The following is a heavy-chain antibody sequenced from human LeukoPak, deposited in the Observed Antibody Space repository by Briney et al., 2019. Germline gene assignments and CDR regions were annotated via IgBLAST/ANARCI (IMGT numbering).Heavy chain of an antibody. CDR3: ARASYDSSGYYFQLGYFDY. Sequence: GGSLRLSCAASGFTFSSYSMNWVRQAPGKGLEWVSSLSSSSSYIYYADSVKGRFTISRDNAKNSLYLQMNSLRAEDTAVYYCARASYDSSGYYFQLGYFDYWGQGTLVTVPS. J-gene: IGHJ4*02. V-gene: IGHV3-21*01. CDR2: LSSSSSYI. CDR1: GFTFSSYS. D-gene: IGHD3-22*01.